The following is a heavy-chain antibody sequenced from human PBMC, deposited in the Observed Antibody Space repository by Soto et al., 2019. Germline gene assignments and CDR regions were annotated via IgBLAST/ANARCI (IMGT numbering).Heavy chain of an antibody. Sequence: QVQLVQSGAEVKKPGASVKVSCKASGYTFTSYGINWVRQAPGQGLEWMGWISANNGNTHYAQKLQGRVTMTTDTSTSKAYMELRSLSSDDTAVYYCARVQSGYDFAYWGQGTLVTVSS. CDR2: ISANNGNT. V-gene: IGHV1-18*01. D-gene: IGHD5-12*01. J-gene: IGHJ4*02. CDR3: ARVQSGYDFAY. CDR1: GYTFTSYG.